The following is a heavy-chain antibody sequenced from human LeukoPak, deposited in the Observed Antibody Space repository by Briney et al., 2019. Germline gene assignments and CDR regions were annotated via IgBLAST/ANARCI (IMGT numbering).Heavy chain of an antibody. CDR1: GGSFSGYY. D-gene: IGHD2-2*01. CDR2: INHSGST. V-gene: IGHV4-34*01. J-gene: IGHJ4*02. Sequence: SETLSLTCAVYGGSFSGYYWSWIRQPPGKGLEWIGEINHSGSTNYNPSLKSRVTISVDTSKNQFSLKLSSVTAADTAVYYCASGEYQPLFVCWGQGTLVTVSS. CDR3: ASGEYQPLFVC.